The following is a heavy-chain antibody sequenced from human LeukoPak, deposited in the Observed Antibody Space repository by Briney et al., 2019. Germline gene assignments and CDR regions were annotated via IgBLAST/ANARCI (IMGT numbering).Heavy chain of an antibody. V-gene: IGHV1-18*01. CDR2: ISAYNGNT. Sequence: ASVKVSCKASGYTFTSYGISWVRQAPGQGLEWMGWISAYNGNTNYAQKLQGRVTITRDTSASTAYMELSSLRSEDTAVYYCARETVAAAGNWFDPWGQGTLVTVSS. CDR1: GYTFTSYG. D-gene: IGHD6-13*01. CDR3: ARETVAAAGNWFDP. J-gene: IGHJ5*02.